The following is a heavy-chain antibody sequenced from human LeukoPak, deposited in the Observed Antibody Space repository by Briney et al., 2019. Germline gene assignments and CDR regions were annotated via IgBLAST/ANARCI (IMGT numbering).Heavy chain of an antibody. D-gene: IGHD3-10*01. CDR2: IISSSSYI. V-gene: IGHV3-21*01. CDR3: ARGEYGSGSYHIDY. Sequence: PGGSLNLSCAASGFPFISYSMNWVRQAPGKGLEWVSFIISSSSYIYYADSVKGRFTISRDNAKNSLYLQMNSLRAEDTAVYYCARGEYGSGSYHIDYWGQGTLVTVSS. CDR1: GFPFISYS. J-gene: IGHJ4*02.